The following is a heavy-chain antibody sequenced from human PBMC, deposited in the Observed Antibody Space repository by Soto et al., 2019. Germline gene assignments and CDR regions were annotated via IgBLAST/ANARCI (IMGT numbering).Heavy chain of an antibody. CDR3: ARRLSDGSGSYYTEK. D-gene: IGHD3-10*01. CDR2: ISASNGNT. Sequence: ASVKVSCKASGYSFTSYGISWVRQAPGQGLEWMGWISASNGNTNYAEKFQGRVTMTTDTSTSTAYMELRSLRSDDTAMYYCARRLSDGSGSYYTEKRGQGTLVTVS. V-gene: IGHV1-18*01. J-gene: IGHJ4*02. CDR1: GYSFTSYG.